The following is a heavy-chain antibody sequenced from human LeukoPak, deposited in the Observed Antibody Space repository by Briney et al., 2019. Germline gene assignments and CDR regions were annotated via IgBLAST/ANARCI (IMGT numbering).Heavy chain of an antibody. CDR2: IYYSGST. CDR1: GGSISSYY. CDR3: AISRGDYVWGSYSHIFDY. Sequence: PSETLSLTCTVSGGSISSYYWSWIRQPPGKGLEWIGYIYYSGSTNYNPSLKSRVTISVDTSTNQFSLKLSSVTAADTAVYYCAISRGDYVWGSYSHIFDYWGQGTLVTVSS. V-gene: IGHV4-59*01. D-gene: IGHD3-16*01. J-gene: IGHJ4*02.